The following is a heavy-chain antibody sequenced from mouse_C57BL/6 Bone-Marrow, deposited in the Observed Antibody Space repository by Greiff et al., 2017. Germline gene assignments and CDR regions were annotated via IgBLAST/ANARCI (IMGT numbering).Heavy chain of an antibody. CDR1: GFTFTDYY. D-gene: IGHD1-1*01. J-gene: IGHJ3*01. CDR2: IRNKANGYTT. CDR3: SRSHDYDSSPFAY. Sequence: DVKLVESGGGLVQPGGSLSLSCAASGFTFTDYYMSWVRQPPGKALEWVGFIRNKANGYTTEYSASVKGRFTISRDNSQSILYLQLNALRAVDSANYYCSRSHDYDSSPFAYWGQGTLVTVSA. V-gene: IGHV7-3*01.